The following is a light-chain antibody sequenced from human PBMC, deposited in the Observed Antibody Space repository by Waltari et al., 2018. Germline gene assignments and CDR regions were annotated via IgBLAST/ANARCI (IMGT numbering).Light chain of an antibody. Sequence: ELALTKSPGSLSSSPGERVTLSCRASQSVSRALAWYQQKPGQAPRLLIFGASNRATGIPDRFSGSGSETDFSLTISRLEPEDFAVYYCQHYVRLPATFGRGTKVEIK. CDR1: QSVSRA. J-gene: IGKJ1*01. CDR2: GAS. CDR3: QHYVRLPAT. V-gene: IGKV3-20*01.